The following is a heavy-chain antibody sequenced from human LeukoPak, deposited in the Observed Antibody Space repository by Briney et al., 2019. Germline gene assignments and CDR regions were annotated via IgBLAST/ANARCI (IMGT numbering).Heavy chain of an antibody. CDR2: IKQDGSEK. D-gene: IGHD3-10*01. CDR1: GFTFSSYW. J-gene: IGHJ5*02. V-gene: IGHV3-7*01. CDR3: ARVSTMVRGVFWFDP. Sequence: PGGSLRLSCAASGFTFSSYWMSWVRHAPGKGLEWVANIKQDGSEKYYVDSVKGRFTISRDNAKNSLYLQMNSLRAEDTAVYYCARVSTMVRGVFWFDPWGQGTLVTVSS.